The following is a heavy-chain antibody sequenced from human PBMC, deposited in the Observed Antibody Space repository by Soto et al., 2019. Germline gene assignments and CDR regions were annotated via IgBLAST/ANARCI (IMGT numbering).Heavy chain of an antibody. D-gene: IGHD3-10*01. V-gene: IGHV4-59*08. CDR3: ASGIRGIDY. CDR1: GGSISSYY. J-gene: IGHJ4*02. Sequence: QVQLQESGPGLVKPSETLSLTCTVSGGSISSYYWSWIRQPPGKGLEWIGYIYYSGSTNYNPSLKSRVTISVDTSKNQCSLELSSVTAADTAVYYCASGIRGIDYWGQGTLVTVSS. CDR2: IYYSGST.